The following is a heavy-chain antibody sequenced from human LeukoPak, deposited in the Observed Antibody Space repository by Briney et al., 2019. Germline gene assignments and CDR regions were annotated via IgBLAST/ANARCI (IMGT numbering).Heavy chain of an antibody. D-gene: IGHD6-19*01. CDR3: ARDARWLPRGDAFDI. CDR1: GGSISSYY. CDR2: IYYSGST. Sequence: SETLSLTCTVSGGSISSYYWSWIRQPPGKGLEWIGYIYYSGSTNYNPSLKSRVTISVDTSKNQFSLKLSSVTAADTAVYYCARDARWLPRGDAFDIWGQGTMVNVSS. J-gene: IGHJ3*02. V-gene: IGHV4-59*01.